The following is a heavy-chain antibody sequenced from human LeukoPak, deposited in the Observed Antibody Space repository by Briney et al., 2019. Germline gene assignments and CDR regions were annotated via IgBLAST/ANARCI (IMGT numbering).Heavy chain of an antibody. V-gene: IGHV3-30*04. CDR3: ASASWVRGVINY. CDR2: ISYDGSNK. Sequence: PGGSLRLSCAASGFTFSSYAMHWVRQAPGKGLEWVAVISYDGSNKYYADSVKGRFTISRDNSKNTLYLQMNSLRAEDTAVYYCASASWVRGVINYWGQGTLVTVSS. D-gene: IGHD3-10*01. J-gene: IGHJ4*02. CDR1: GFTFSSYA.